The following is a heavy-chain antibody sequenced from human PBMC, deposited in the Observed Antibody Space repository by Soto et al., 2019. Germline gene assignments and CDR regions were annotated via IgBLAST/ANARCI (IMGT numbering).Heavy chain of an antibody. D-gene: IGHD3-22*01. CDR1: GGSISSSNW. CDR2: IYHSGST. CDR3: ARGNADSSGYYANWYFDL. J-gene: IGHJ2*01. Sequence: SETLSLTCAVSGGSISSSNWWSWVRQPPGKGLEWIGEIYHSGSTNYNPSLKSRVTISVDKSKNQFSLKLSSVTAADTAVYYWARGNADSSGYYANWYFDLWGRGTLVTVSS. V-gene: IGHV4-4*02.